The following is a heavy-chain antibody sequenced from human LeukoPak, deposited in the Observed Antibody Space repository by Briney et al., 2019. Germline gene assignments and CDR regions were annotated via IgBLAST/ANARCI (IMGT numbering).Heavy chain of an antibody. V-gene: IGHV3-21*01. Sequence: PGGSLRLSCAASGFTFSSYSMNWLRQAPGKGLEWVSSISSSSSYIYYADSVKGRFTISRDNAKNSLYLQMNSLRAEDAAVYYCASYCSGGSCYYADFDYWGQGTLVTVSS. D-gene: IGHD2-15*01. J-gene: IGHJ4*02. CDR2: ISSSSSYI. CDR1: GFTFSSYS. CDR3: ASYCSGGSCYYADFDY.